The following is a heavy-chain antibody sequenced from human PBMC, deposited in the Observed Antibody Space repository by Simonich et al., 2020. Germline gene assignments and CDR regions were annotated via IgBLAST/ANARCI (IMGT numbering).Heavy chain of an antibody. CDR3: ARRGYYNFWSGYEYFQH. CDR1: GGSFSGYY. D-gene: IGHD3-3*01. J-gene: IGHJ1*01. Sequence: QVQLQQWGAGLLKPSETLSLTCAVYGGSFSGYYWSWICQPPGKGREGIGEINHSGNTNYNPSLKSRVTISVDTSKNQFSLKLSSVTAADTAVYYCARRGYYNFWSGYEYFQHWGQGTLVTVSS. CDR2: INHSGNT. V-gene: IGHV4-34*01.